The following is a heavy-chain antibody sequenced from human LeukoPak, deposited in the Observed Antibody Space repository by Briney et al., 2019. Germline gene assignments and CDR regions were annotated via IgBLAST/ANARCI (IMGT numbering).Heavy chain of an antibody. V-gene: IGHV3-21*01. Sequence: GGSLRLSCAASGFTFSSYSMNWVRQAPGKGLEWVSSISSSSYIHYADSAKGRFTISRDNAKNSLYLQMNSLRAEDTAVYYCATYMSSDYWGQGTLVTVSS. CDR2: ISSSSYI. D-gene: IGHD1-26*01. CDR3: ATYMSSDY. CDR1: GFTFSSYS. J-gene: IGHJ4*02.